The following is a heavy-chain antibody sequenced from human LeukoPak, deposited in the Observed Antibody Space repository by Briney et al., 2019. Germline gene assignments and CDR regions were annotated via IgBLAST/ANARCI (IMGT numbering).Heavy chain of an antibody. J-gene: IGHJ6*03. CDR3: ARTKSPYYYYYYMDV. D-gene: IGHD2-8*01. CDR2: ISSNGGST. Sequence: GGSLRLSCAASGFTFSSYAMHWVRQAPGKGLEYVSAISSNGGSTYYANSVKGRFTISRDNSKNTLYLQMGSLRAEDMAVYHCARTKSPYYYYYYMDVWGKGTTVTVSS. V-gene: IGHV3-64*01. CDR1: GFTFSSYA.